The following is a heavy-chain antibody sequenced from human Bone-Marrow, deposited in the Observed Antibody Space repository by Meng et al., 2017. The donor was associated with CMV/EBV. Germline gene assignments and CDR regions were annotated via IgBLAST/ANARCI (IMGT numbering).Heavy chain of an antibody. CDR2: INHSGST. Sequence: SETLSLTCAVYGGSFSGYYWSWIRQPPGKGLEWIGEINHSGSTNYNPSLKSRVTISVDTSKNQFSLKLSSVTAADTAVYYCARSPNWGPPDYWGQGTLVTVSS. CDR1: GGSFSGYY. J-gene: IGHJ4*02. CDR3: ARSPNWGPPDY. D-gene: IGHD7-27*01. V-gene: IGHV4-34*01.